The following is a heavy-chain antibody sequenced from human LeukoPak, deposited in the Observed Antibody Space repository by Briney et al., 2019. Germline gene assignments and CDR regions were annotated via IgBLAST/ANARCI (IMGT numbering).Heavy chain of an antibody. D-gene: IGHD3-3*01. Sequence: SETLSLTCTVSGGSISSSSYYWGWIRQPPGKGLEWIGSIYYSGSTYYNPSLKSRVTISVDTSKNQFSLKLSSVTAADTAVYYCARDIYDFWSGYYHNNWFDPWGQGTLVTVSS. V-gene: IGHV4-39*02. J-gene: IGHJ5*02. CDR1: GGSISSSSYY. CDR3: ARDIYDFWSGYYHNNWFDP. CDR2: IYYSGST.